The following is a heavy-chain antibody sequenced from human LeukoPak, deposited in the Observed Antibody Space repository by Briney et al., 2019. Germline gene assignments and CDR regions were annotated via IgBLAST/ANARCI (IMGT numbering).Heavy chain of an antibody. J-gene: IGHJ4*02. CDR2: ISYDGSNK. V-gene: IGHV3-30-3*01. CDR3: ARSPIAVVPAATEYYFDY. D-gene: IGHD2-2*01. CDR1: GFTFGSYA. Sequence: GGSLRLSCAASGFTFGSYAMHWVRQAPGKGLEWVAVISYDGSNKYYADSVKGRFTISRDNSKNTLYLQMNSLRAEDTAVYYCARSPIAVVPAATEYYFDYWGQGTLVTVSS.